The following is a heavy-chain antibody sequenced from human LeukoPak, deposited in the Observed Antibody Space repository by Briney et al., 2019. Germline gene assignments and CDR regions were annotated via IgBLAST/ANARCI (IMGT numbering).Heavy chain of an antibody. Sequence: SETLSLTCTVSGGSISSSSYYWGWIRQPPGKGLEWIGSIYYSGSTYYNPSLKSRVTISVDTSKNQFSLKLSSVTAADTAVYYCARIEVGVVRVVVPAALSYYFDYWGQGTLVTVSS. J-gene: IGHJ4*02. CDR3: ARIEVGVVRVVVPAALSYYFDY. CDR2: IYYSGST. CDR1: GGSISSSSYY. V-gene: IGHV4-39*01. D-gene: IGHD2-2*01.